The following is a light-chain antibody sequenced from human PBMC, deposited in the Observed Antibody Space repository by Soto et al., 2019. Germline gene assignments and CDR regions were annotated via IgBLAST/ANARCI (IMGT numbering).Light chain of an antibody. J-gene: IGKJ1*01. CDR1: QSVTNS. CDR2: GAS. V-gene: IGKV3-15*01. CDR3: QQYDSYSWT. Sequence: LVLTQSPGPLSLSPGETATLSCRASQSVTNSLAWYQQKPGQAPRLLIYGASTRATGIPARFSGSGSGTEFTLTINSLQSDDFATYYCQQYDSYSWTFGQGTKVDI.